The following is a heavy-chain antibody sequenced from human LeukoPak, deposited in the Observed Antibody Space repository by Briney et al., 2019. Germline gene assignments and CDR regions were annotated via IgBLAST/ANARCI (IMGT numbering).Heavy chain of an antibody. V-gene: IGHV3-21*01. D-gene: IGHD6-13*01. CDR3: AKTSSSWNYFDY. J-gene: IGHJ4*02. CDR1: GFTFSSYS. Sequence: PGGSLRHSCAASGFTFSSYSMNWVRQAPGKGLEWVSSISSSSSYIYYADSVKGRFTISRDNAKNSLYLQMNSPRAEDTAVYYCAKTSSSWNYFDYWGQGTLVTVSS. CDR2: ISSSSSYI.